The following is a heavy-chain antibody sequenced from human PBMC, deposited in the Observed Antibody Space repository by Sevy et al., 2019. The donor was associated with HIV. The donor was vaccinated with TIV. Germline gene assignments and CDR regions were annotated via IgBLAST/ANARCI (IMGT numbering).Heavy chain of an antibody. CDR3: ARDGGYSIKWYPLY. CDR2: ISYEGTET. D-gene: IGHD6-13*01. V-gene: IGHV3-30-3*01. CDR1: GFAFSSHA. J-gene: IGHJ4*01. Sequence: GGSLRLSCAASGFAFSSHAMHWVRQAPGKGLEWVAVISYEGTETFYAASVEGRFTISRDNSKSMLSLQINSLRPEDTAVYYCARDGGYSIKWYPLYWRHGTLVTVSS.